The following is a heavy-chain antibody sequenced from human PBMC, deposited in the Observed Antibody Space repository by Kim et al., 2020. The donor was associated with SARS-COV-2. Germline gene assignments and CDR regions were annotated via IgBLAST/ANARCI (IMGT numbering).Heavy chain of an antibody. Sequence: QGRVTITRDTSASTAYMELSSLRSEDTAVYYCARGVEPGSVFYYYYGMDVWGQGTTVTVSS. D-gene: IGHD3-10*01. V-gene: IGHV1-3*01. J-gene: IGHJ6*02. CDR3: ARGVEPGSVFYYYYGMDV.